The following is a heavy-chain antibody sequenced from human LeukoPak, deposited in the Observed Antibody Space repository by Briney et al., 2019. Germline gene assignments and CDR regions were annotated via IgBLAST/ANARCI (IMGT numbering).Heavy chain of an antibody. D-gene: IGHD3-3*01. J-gene: IGHJ4*02. CDR3: ARGGDFWSGFNNYYFDY. Sequence: RASLKISCKGSGSRFTNYWIGWVRQMPGKGLEWMGIIYPGDSDTRYSPSFQGQVTISADKSISTAYLQWSSLKASDTAMYYCARGGDFWSGFNNYYFDYWGQGILVTVSS. CDR2: IYPGDSDT. CDR1: GSRFTNYW. V-gene: IGHV5-51*01.